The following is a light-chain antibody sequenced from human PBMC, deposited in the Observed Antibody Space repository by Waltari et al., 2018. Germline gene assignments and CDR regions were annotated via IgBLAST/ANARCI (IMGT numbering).Light chain of an antibody. J-gene: IGLJ1*01. CDR3: QVWYSNTDHAF. Sequence: SYELTKPPPVSEATGKTATITCGGDNLGSKTVNWYQQKAGQAPILVLYDDTDRPSGFPDRVSGSNSGNTATLTISRVEAGDEADYYCQVWYSNTDHAFFGTGTKVTVL. V-gene: IGLV3-21*03. CDR1: NLGSKT. CDR2: DDT.